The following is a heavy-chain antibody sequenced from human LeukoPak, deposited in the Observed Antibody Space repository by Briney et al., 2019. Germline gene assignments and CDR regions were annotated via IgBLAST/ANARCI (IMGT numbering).Heavy chain of an antibody. D-gene: IGHD3-3*01. CDR2: IYTSGRT. CDR3: ARHHYDFWSGYFCMPFTNWFEP. V-gene: IGHV4-4*09. CDR1: GGSISSYY. Sequence: SETLSLTCTVSGGSISSYYWSWLRQPPGKGLEWIGYIYTSGRTNYNPSLKSRVTISVETSTNQSSLKLSSTTAEDTPVYYCARHHYDFWSGYFCMPFTNWFEPWGQGTLGTVSS. J-gene: IGHJ5*02.